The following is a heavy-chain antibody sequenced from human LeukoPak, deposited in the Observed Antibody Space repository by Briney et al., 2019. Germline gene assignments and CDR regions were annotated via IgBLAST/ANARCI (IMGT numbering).Heavy chain of an antibody. CDR1: GGSISSYY. CDR2: IYYSGST. Sequence: SETLSLTRTVSGGSISSYYWSWIRQPPGKGLEWIGYIYYSGSTNYNPSLKSRVTISVDTSKNQFSLKLSSVTAADTAVYYCAREYYYDSSGYYLNAFDIWGQGTMVTVSS. J-gene: IGHJ3*02. D-gene: IGHD3-22*01. V-gene: IGHV4-59*01. CDR3: AREYYYDSSGYYLNAFDI.